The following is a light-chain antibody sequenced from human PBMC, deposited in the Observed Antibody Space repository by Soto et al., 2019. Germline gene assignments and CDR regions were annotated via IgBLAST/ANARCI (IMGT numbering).Light chain of an antibody. J-gene: IGKJ2*01. CDR3: QHYFKWPYT. V-gene: IGKV3-15*01. CDR2: GAS. CDR1: QSITSN. Sequence: EIVLIHSPATLSVSPGERATLSCRASQSITSNLAWYQQKPGRAPRLLIYGASTRATGIPARFSGSGSGTEFTLTISNLQSEDFALYYCQHYFKWPYTFGQGTKVDIK.